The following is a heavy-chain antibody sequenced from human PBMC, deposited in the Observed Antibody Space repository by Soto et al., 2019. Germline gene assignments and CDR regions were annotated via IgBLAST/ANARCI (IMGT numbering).Heavy chain of an antibody. CDR2: IYYSGST. V-gene: IGHV4-59*08. D-gene: IGHD6-13*01. CDR1: GGSISPYY. J-gene: IGHJ4*02. CDR3: ARQKYSSSWTAFDY. Sequence: PSETLSLTCSVSGGSISPYYWSWIRQPPGKGLERIGYIYYSGSTNYNPSLKSRVTISVDTSKNQFSLKLSSVTAADTAVYYCARQKYSSSWTAFDYWGQGTLVTVSS.